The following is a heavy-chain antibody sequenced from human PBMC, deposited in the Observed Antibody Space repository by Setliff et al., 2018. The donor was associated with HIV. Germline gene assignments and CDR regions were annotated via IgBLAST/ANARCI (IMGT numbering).Heavy chain of an antibody. Sequence: SETLSLTCTGPGGSISSGSDYWSWIRQPAGKGLEWIGRIYTSGSTNYNPSLKSRVTISVDTSKNQFSLKLRSVTAADTAVYYCARETYYYDNPQYYYYYMDVWGKGTTVTVSS. CDR2: IYTSGST. CDR1: GGSISSGSDY. D-gene: IGHD3-22*01. J-gene: IGHJ6*03. V-gene: IGHV4-61*02. CDR3: ARETYYYDNPQYYYYYMDV.